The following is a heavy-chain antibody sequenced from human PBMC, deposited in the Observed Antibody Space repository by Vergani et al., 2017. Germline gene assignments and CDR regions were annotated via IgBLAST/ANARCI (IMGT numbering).Heavy chain of an antibody. Sequence: QVQLQESGPGLVKPSETLSLTCTVSGGSISSYYWSWIRQPAGKGLEWIGRMYTSGSTNYNPSLKSRVTMSVDTSKTQFSLKLSSVTAADTAVYYCARGDVVVPAALFDYWGQGTLVTVSS. J-gene: IGHJ4*02. D-gene: IGHD2-2*01. CDR3: ARGDVVVPAALFDY. V-gene: IGHV4-4*07. CDR1: GGSISSYY. CDR2: MYTSGST.